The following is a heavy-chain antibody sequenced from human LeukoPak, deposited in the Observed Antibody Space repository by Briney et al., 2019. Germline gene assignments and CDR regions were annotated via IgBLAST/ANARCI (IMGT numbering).Heavy chain of an antibody. J-gene: IGHJ6*02. Sequence: GGSLRLSCAASGFTFSSYAMSWVRQAPGKGLEWVSSISGGSSYTYYADSVKDRFTISRDNAENSLYLQMNSLRAEDTAVYYCARGRGYSSSSTDMDVWGRGTTVTVSS. CDR2: ISGGSSYT. D-gene: IGHD6-6*01. CDR1: GFTFSSYA. CDR3: ARGRGYSSSSTDMDV. V-gene: IGHV3-21*01.